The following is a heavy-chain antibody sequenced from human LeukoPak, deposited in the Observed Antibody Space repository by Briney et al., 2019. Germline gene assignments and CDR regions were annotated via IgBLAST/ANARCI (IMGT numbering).Heavy chain of an antibody. CDR3: AKTYDSSGYYSSVGYFQH. CDR1: RFSFSAYW. V-gene: IGHV3-23*01. Sequence: GGSLRLSCAASRFSFSAYWMSWVRQAPGKGLEWVSAISGSGGSTYYADSVKGRFTISRDNSKNTLYLQMNSLRAEDTAVYYCAKTYDSSGYYSSVGYFQHWGQGTLVTVSS. D-gene: IGHD3-22*01. CDR2: ISGSGGST. J-gene: IGHJ1*01.